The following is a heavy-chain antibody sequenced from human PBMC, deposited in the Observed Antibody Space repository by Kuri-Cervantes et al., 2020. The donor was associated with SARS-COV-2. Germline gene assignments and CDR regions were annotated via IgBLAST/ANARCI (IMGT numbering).Heavy chain of an antibody. J-gene: IGHJ4*02. D-gene: IGHD3-3*01. CDR3: ARSKGLGGFWSVSYAGLDY. V-gene: IGHV3-7*01. Sequence: GESLKISCAASGFTFSSYGMHWVRQAPGKGLEWVANIQEDGNEKYYVDSVKGRFTISRDNARNSLDLLLKSLRVEDTAVYYCARSKGLGGFWSVSYAGLDYWGQGTLVTVSS. CDR2: IQEDGNEK. CDR1: GFTFSSYG.